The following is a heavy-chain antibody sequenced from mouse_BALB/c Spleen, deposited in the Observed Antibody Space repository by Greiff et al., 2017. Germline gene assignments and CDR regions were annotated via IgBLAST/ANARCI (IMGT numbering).Heavy chain of an antibody. J-gene: IGHJ3*01. CDR1: GFTFSSYT. CDR2: ISNGGGST. V-gene: IGHV5-12-2*01. Sequence: DVMLVESGGGLVQPGGSLKLSCAASGFTFSSYTMSWVRQTPEKRLEWVAYISNGGGSTYYPDTVKGRFTISRDNAKNTLYLQMSSLKSEDTAMYYCARHRPAWFAYWGQGTLVTVSA. CDR3: ARHRPAWFAY.